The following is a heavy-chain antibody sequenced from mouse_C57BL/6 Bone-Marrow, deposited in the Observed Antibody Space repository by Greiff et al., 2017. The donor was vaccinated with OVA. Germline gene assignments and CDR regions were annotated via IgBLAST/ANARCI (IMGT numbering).Heavy chain of an antibody. CDR3: VRQGPMNYAMDY. J-gene: IGHJ4*01. CDR2: IRSKSNDYAT. Sequence: EVQLVESGGGLVQPKGSLKLSCAASGFSFNTYAMNWVRQAPGKGLEWVARIRSKSNDYATYYADSVKDRFTISRDDSESMLYLQMNNLKTEDTAMYYCVRQGPMNYAMDYWGQGTSVTVSS. CDR1: GFSFNTYA. D-gene: IGHD2-3*01. V-gene: IGHV10-1*01.